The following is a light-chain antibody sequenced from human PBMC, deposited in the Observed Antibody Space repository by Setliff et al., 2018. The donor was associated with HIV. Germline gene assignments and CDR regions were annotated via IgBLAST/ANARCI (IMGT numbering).Light chain of an antibody. J-gene: IGLJ1*01. V-gene: IGLV2-14*03. CDR2: DNT. CDR1: SSDIGGYNF. CDR3: SSYTSSSTYV. Sequence: QSALARPASVSGSPGQSITISCTGTSSDIGGYNFVSWYQQYPGEAPKLIISDNTKRPSGVSDRFSASKSGNTASLTISGLRAEDEADYYCSSYTSSSTYVFGLGTKVTVL.